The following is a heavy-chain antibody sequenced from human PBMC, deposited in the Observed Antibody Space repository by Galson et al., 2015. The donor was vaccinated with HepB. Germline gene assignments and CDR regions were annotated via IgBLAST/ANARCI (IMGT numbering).Heavy chain of an antibody. V-gene: IGHV3-53*01. CDR1: GFTVSSHQ. J-gene: IGHJ3*02. CDR3: ARGGAFDI. CDR2: INSGGGT. Sequence: SLRLSCAASGFTVSSHQMSWARQAPGKGLEWVSVINSGGGTYYADSVKGRFTISRDNSKNTLYLQMNSLRAEDSAVYYCARGGAFDIWGQGTMVTVSS.